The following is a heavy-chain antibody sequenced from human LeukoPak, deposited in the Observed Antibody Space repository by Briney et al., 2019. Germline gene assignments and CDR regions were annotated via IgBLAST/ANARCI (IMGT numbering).Heavy chain of an antibody. V-gene: IGHV4-30-4*08. CDR1: GGSISSGDYY. D-gene: IGHD3-3*01. CDR2: IYYSGST. Sequence: SQTLPLTCTVSGGSISSGDYYWSWIRQPPGKGLEWIGYIYYSGSTYYNPSLKSRVTISVDTSKNQFSLKLSSVTAADTAVYYCARDVGGYYINYWGQGTLVTVSS. J-gene: IGHJ4*02. CDR3: ARDVGGYYINY.